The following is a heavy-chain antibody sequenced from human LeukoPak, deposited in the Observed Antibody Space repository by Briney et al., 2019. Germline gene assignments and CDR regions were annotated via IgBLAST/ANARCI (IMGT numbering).Heavy chain of an antibody. CDR3: ARVGSSVVTPPLDY. D-gene: IGHD4-23*01. CDR1: GFTVSSNY. Sequence: PGGSLRLSCAASGFTVSSNYMSWVRQAPGKGLEWVSVIYSGGSTYYADSVKGRFTISRDNSKNTLYLQMNSLRAEDTAVYYCARVGSSVVTPPLDYWGQGTLVTVSS. V-gene: IGHV3-66*01. CDR2: IYSGGST. J-gene: IGHJ4*02.